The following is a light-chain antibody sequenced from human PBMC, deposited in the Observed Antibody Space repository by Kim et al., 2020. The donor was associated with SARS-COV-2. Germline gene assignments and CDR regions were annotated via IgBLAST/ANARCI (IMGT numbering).Light chain of an antibody. CDR2: RNN. Sequence: GQRVTISGSGSSSNIGSNYVYWYQQFPGTAPKVRIYRNNQRPSGVPDRFSGSKSGTSASLAISGLRSEDEADYYCAAWDDSLSGYLFGTGTKVTVL. J-gene: IGLJ1*01. V-gene: IGLV1-47*01. CDR3: AAWDDSLSGYL. CDR1: SSNIGSNY.